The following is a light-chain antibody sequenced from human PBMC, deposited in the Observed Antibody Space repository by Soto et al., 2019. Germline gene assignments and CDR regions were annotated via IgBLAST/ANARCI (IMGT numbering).Light chain of an antibody. Sequence: EIVMTQSPATLSVSPGERATLSCRASQSVSSDLAWYQQKPAQAPRLLIYGTSTRATGIPARFSGSGSGIEFTLTISSLQSEDSAVYYCQQYNSWPPLYTFGQGTKLEI. J-gene: IGKJ2*01. V-gene: IGKV3-15*01. CDR3: QQYNSWPPLYT. CDR2: GTS. CDR1: QSVSSD.